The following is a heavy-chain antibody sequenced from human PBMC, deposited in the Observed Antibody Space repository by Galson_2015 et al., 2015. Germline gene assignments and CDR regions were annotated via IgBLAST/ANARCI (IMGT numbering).Heavy chain of an antibody. J-gene: IGHJ4*02. V-gene: IGHV3-30*18. CDR2: ISIDGSDK. CDR1: GFTFSAYW. CDR3: AKAFASAGYASGCYYFDY. Sequence: SLRLSCAASGFTFSAYWMHWVRQAPGKGLEWVAVISIDGSDKYYADSVNGRFTISRDNTKSTLYLQMNSLTTEDTAVYYCAKAFASAGYASGCYYFDYWGQGTLVTVSS. D-gene: IGHD6-19*01.